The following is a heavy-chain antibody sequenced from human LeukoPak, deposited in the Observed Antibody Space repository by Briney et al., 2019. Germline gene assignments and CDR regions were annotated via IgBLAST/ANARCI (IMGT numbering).Heavy chain of an antibody. CDR3: AKAAGDYYYYYYMDV. Sequence: PGGSLRLSCAASGFTLSSYAVSWVRQAPGKGLEWVSAISSSDDGTYHAGSVRGRFTISRDSSKNTLYLQMNNLRAEDTAVYYCAKAAGDYYYYYYMDVWGKGTTVTVSS. J-gene: IGHJ6*03. D-gene: IGHD7-27*01. CDR1: GFTLSSYA. CDR2: ISSSDDGT. V-gene: IGHV3-23*01.